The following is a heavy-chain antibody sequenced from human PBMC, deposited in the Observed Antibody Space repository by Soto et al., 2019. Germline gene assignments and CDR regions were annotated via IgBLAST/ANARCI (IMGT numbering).Heavy chain of an antibody. CDR3: AKSPFSSSWYYFDY. CDR1: GFTFSTYA. CDR2: ISGSGGST. J-gene: IGHJ4*02. Sequence: GGSLRLSCAASGFTFSTYAMSWVRQAPGKGLEWVSGISGSGGSTYYADSVKGRFTISRDNSKNTLYLQMNSLRAEDTAVYYCAKSPFSSSWYYFDYWAREPWSQSPQ. D-gene: IGHD3-22*01. V-gene: IGHV3-23*01.